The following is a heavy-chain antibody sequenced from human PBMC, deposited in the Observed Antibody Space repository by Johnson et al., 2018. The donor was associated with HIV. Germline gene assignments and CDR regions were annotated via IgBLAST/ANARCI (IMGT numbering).Heavy chain of an antibody. D-gene: IGHD5-12*01. J-gene: IGHJ3*02. V-gene: IGHV3-30*04. CDR2: ISYDGSYK. CDR3: AKDPSYIVATAMTDAFDI. Sequence: QVQLVESGGGVVQPERSLRLSCAASGLSFSNYAIHWVRQAPGKGLECVAVISYDGSYKYYTDSVRGRFTISRDNSKNTLYLQMNSLRAEDTAVYYCAKDPSYIVATAMTDAFDIWGQGTMVTVSS. CDR1: GLSFSNYA.